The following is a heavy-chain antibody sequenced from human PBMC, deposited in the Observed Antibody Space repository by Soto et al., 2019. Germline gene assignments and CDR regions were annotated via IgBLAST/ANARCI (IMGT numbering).Heavy chain of an antibody. V-gene: IGHV4-59*01. CDR2: IYYNGRI. D-gene: IGHD3-10*01. J-gene: IGHJ4*02. Sequence: PSETLSLTCSVSGNSISSFYWSWIRQPPGKGLEWIGYIYYNGRIRYNPSLKSRVTMSVDTTKNQISLKLSSVAAADTAVYYCARAPHYFVSGTYYIYFDFWGQGSLVTVSS. CDR3: ARAPHYFVSGTYYIYFDF. CDR1: GNSISSFY.